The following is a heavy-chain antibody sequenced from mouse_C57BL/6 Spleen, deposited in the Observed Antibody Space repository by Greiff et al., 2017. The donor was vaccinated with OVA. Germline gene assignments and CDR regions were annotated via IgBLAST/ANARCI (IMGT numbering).Heavy chain of an antibody. J-gene: IGHJ1*03. V-gene: IGHV1-52*01. CDR2: IDPSDSET. D-gene: IGHD2-1*01. CDR3: ARCLYYGNYLWYFDV. CDR1: GYTFTSYW. Sequence: QVQLQQSGAELVRPGSSVKLSCKASGYTFTSYWMHWVKQRPIQGLEWIGNIDPSDSETHYNQKFKDKATLTVDKSSSTAYMQLSSLTSEDSAVYYCARCLYYGNYLWYFDVWGTGTTVTVSS.